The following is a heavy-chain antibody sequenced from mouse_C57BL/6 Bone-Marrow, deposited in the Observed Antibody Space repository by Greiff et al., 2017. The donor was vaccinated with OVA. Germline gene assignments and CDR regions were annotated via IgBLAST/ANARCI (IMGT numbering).Heavy chain of an antibody. CDR1: GYTFTSYW. J-gene: IGHJ4*01. Sequence: QVQLQQSGAELVMPGASVKLSCKASGYTFTSYWMHWVKQRPGQGLEWIGEIDPSDSYTNYIQKFKGKSTLTVDKSSSTAYMQLSSLTSEDSAVYYCARIFYDGYYSYAMDYWGQGTSVTVSS. D-gene: IGHD2-3*01. CDR3: ARIFYDGYYSYAMDY. V-gene: IGHV1-69*01. CDR2: IDPSDSYT.